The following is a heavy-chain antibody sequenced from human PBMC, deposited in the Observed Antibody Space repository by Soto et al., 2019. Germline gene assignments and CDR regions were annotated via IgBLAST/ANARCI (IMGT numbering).Heavy chain of an antibody. CDR2: ISGSGGST. CDR1: GFTFSSYA. V-gene: IGHV3-23*01. CDR3: AKDPGPYCGGDCYVYFDY. Sequence: GSLRLSCXASGFTFSSYAMSWVRQAPGKGLEWVSAISGSGGSTYYADSVKGRFTISRDNSKNTLYLQMNSLRAEDTAVYYCAKDPGPYCGGDCYVYFDYWGQGTLVTVSS. J-gene: IGHJ4*02. D-gene: IGHD2-21*02.